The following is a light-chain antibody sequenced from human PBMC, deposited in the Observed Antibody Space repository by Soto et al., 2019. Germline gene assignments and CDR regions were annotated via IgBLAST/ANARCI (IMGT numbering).Light chain of an antibody. CDR2: EVN. Sequence: QSVLTQPASGSGSPGQSSAISRTGTSGDIGTYNLVSWYQQHPGKAPKLMISEVNKRPSGVSDRFSGSKSGDTASLTISGLRTEDEADYYCCSFAGSGTGVFGTGTKVTVL. CDR3: CSFAGSGTGV. V-gene: IGLV2-23*02. J-gene: IGLJ1*01. CDR1: SGDIGTYNL.